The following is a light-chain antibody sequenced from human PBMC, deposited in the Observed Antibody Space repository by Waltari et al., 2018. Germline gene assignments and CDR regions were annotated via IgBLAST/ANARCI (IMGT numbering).Light chain of an antibody. V-gene: IGKV4-1*01. J-gene: IGKJ2*02. Sequence: DIVMTQSPDSLAVSLGERATINCKSSQSLLYDIDNKDYLAWYQQKPGTPPKLLIHWASPREPGVPDRFSGSGSGTDFTLTISSLQADDVAVYYCQQYLRAPRTFAQGTGLEIK. CDR1: QSLLYDIDNKDY. CDR3: QQYLRAPRT. CDR2: WAS.